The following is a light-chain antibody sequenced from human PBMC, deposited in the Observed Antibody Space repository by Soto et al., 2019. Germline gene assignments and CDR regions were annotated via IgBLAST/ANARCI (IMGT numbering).Light chain of an antibody. V-gene: IGKV3-20*01. J-gene: IGKJ4*01. CDR1: QSVSSSY. CDR2: GAS. CDR3: QQYVSSPIT. Sequence: EIVLTQSPGTLSLSSGERATLSCRARQSVSSSYLSWYQQKPGQAPRLLIYGASSRATGIPDRFSGSGSGTDFTLTISRLEPEDFAVYYCQQYVSSPITFGPGPKVEIK.